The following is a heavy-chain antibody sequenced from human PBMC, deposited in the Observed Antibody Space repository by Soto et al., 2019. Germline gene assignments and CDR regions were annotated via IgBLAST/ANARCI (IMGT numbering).Heavy chain of an antibody. CDR2: MNPNSGAT. CDR1: GYTFTSYD. V-gene: IGHV1-8*01. J-gene: IGHJ4*02. Sequence: ASVKVSCKASGYTFTSYDINWVRQATGQGLERMGWMNPNSGATGYVQKFQGRVTMTRDTSTSTAYMELSSLRSEDAAVYYCARGPFGTGSYKDYWGQGTLVTVSS. D-gene: IGHD3-10*01. CDR3: ARGPFGTGSYKDY.